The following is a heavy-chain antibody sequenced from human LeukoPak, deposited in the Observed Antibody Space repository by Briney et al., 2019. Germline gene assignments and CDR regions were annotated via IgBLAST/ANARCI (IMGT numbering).Heavy chain of an antibody. J-gene: IGHJ4*02. CDR2: VHLDGRT. CDR1: GGSLTRTNW. Sequence: SETPSLPCGVCGGSLTRTNWWTWARQPPGKGLEWIGEVHLDGRTNYNPSLKSRLIMSVDLPENHISLKLTSVTAADTAVYYCAREGGFYRPLDYSGQGTLVTVSP. D-gene: IGHD3-3*01. V-gene: IGHV4-4*02. CDR3: AREGGFYRPLDY.